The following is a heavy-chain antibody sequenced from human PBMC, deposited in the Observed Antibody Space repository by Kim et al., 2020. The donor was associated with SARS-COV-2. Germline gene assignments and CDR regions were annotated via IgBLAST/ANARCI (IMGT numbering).Heavy chain of an antibody. Sequence: YTDTVKRQLTIPKGNAKNSLYLQMNSLRDEDTAVYYCARVEDTALVYFAYWGQGTLVTVSS. CDR3: ARVEDTALVYFAY. V-gene: IGHV3-48*02. J-gene: IGHJ4*02. D-gene: IGHD5-18*01.